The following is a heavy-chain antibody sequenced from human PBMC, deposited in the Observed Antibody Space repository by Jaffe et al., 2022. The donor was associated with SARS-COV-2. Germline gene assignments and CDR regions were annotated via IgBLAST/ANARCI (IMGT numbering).Heavy chain of an antibody. Sequence: QVQLVQSGAEVKKPGSSVKVSCKASGGTFSSYTISWVRQAPGQGLEWMGRIIPILGIANYAQKFQGRVTITADKSTSTAYMELSSLRSEDTAVYYCARGPYCSSTSCSNWFDPWGQGTLVTVSS. J-gene: IGHJ5*02. CDR2: IIPILGIA. D-gene: IGHD2-2*01. V-gene: IGHV1-69*02. CDR3: ARGPYCSSTSCSNWFDP. CDR1: GGTFSSYT.